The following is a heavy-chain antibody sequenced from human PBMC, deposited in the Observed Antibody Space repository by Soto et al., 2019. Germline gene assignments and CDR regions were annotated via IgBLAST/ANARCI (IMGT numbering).Heavy chain of an antibody. CDR3: ARSAGDWLLRGGIGWFDP. J-gene: IGHJ5*02. V-gene: IGHV4-39*01. CDR1: GGSISSSSYY. CDR2: IYYSGST. D-gene: IGHD3-3*01. Sequence: KQSQTLSLTCTVSGGSISSSSYYWGWIRQPPGKGLEWIGSIYYSGSTYYNPSLKSRVTISVDTSKNQFSLKLSSVTAADTAVYYCARSAGDWLLRGGIGWFDPWGQGTLVTVSS.